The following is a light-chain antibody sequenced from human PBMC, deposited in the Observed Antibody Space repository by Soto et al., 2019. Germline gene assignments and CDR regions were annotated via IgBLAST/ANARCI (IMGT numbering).Light chain of an antibody. CDR1: QGVSSY. V-gene: IGKV1-8*01. CDR2: AAS. Sequence: AIRMTQSPSSFSASTGDRVTITCRASQGVSSYLAWYQQKPGKAPKLLIYAASTLQSGVPSRFSGSGSGTDFTLTISFLQSEDFATYCCQQYYSHPLTFGQGTKVEIK. CDR3: QQYYSHPLT. J-gene: IGKJ1*01.